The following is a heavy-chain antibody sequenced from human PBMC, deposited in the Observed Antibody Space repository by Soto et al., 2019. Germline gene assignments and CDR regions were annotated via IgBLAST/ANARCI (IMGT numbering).Heavy chain of an antibody. CDR2: IYPGDSDT. D-gene: IGHD6-19*01. J-gene: IGHJ6*02. CDR1: GYNFTDYW. V-gene: IGHV5-51*01. Sequence: GPSRNISCKGSGYNFTDYWIGWLRQLPGKGLEWMGLIYPGDSDTRYRRSFQGHGTITVDKSTTTAYLQWNTLKASDTAMYYCGSYSSNYRYYYYSMDFWGRGTSVTVSS. CDR3: GSYSSNYRYYYYSMDF.